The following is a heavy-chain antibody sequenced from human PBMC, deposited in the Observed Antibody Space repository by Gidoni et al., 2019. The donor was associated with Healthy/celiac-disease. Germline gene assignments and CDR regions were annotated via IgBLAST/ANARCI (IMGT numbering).Heavy chain of an antibody. V-gene: IGHV1-69*09. CDR3: AQVLGAGSYYIGGDFDY. CDR1: GGTFRSYA. CDR2: IIPILGIA. D-gene: IGHD3-10*01. Sequence: QVQLVQSGAEVKKPGSSVKVSCKASGGTFRSYAISWVRQATGQGLEWMGRIIPILGIANYAQKFQGRVTITADKSTSTAYMELSSLRSEDTAVYYCAQVLGAGSYYIGGDFDYWGQGTLVTVSS. J-gene: IGHJ4*02.